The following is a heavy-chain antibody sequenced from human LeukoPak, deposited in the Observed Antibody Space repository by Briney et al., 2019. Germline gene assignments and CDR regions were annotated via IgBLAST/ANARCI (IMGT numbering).Heavy chain of an antibody. Sequence: PGGSLRLSCVASGLSIADFAMHWVRQAPGKGLEWVALISGDGVSTFYADSVKGRFSISRDNSKNSLSLEMNSLRTEDTAMYYCARESGKFDYWGQGILVTVSA. V-gene: IGHV3-43*02. CDR1: GLSIADFA. J-gene: IGHJ4*02. CDR2: ISGDGVST. CDR3: ARESGKFDY.